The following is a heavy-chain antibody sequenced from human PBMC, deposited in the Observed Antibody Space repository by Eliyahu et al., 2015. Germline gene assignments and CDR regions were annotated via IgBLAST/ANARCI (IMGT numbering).Heavy chain of an antibody. D-gene: IGHD6-19*01. V-gene: IGHV3-30*03. CDR3: ARDEYSSGWTDY. J-gene: IGHJ4*02. CDR2: ISYDGSNK. Sequence: QVQLVESGGGVVQPGRSLRLSCAAXGFTFSSYGMHWVRQAPGKGLEWVAVISYDGSNKYYADSVKGRFTISRDNSKNTLYLQMNSLRAEDTAVYYCARDEYSSGWTDYWGQGTLVTVSS. CDR1: GFTFSSYG.